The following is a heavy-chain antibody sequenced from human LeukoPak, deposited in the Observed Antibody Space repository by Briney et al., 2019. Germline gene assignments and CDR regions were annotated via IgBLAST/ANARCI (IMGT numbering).Heavy chain of an antibody. J-gene: IGHJ4*02. CDR3: ARTYSSGWYYFDY. D-gene: IGHD6-19*01. CDR1: GFTFSSYA. V-gene: IGHV3-23*01. Sequence: GGSLRLSCAASGFTFSSYAMSWVRQAPGKGLEWVSVIVGSSAGSTYYADSLKGRFTISRDNSKNTLYLQMNSLRAEDTAVYYCARTYSSGWYYFDYWGQGTLVTVSS. CDR2: IVGSSAGST.